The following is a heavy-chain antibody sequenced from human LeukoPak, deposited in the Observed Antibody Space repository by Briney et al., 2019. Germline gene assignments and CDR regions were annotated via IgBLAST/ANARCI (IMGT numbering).Heavy chain of an antibody. CDR3: ASAPTPRYSGYGSFDY. V-gene: IGHV4-30-2*01. CDR2: IYHSGST. D-gene: IGHD5-12*01. Sequence: PSQTLSLTCAVSGGSISSGGYSWSWIRQPPGKGLEWIGYIYHSGSTYYNPSLKSRATISVDRSKNQFSLKLSSVTAADTAVYYCASAPTPRYSGYGSFDYWGQGTLVTVSS. J-gene: IGHJ4*02. CDR1: GGSISSGGYS.